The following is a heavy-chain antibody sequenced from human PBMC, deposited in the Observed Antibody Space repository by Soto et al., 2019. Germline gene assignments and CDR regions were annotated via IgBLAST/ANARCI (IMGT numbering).Heavy chain of an antibody. J-gene: IGHJ6*02. CDR3: ARDSDYGEDYYYGLDV. Sequence: GGSLRLSCAASGFTFSSYWMSWVRQAPGKGLEWVANIKQDGSEKYYVDSVKGRFTISRDNAKNSLYLQMNSLRAEDTAVYYCARDSDYGEDYYYGLDVWGQGSTVTVSS. CDR2: IKQDGSEK. D-gene: IGHD4-17*01. CDR1: GFTFSSYW. V-gene: IGHV3-7*01.